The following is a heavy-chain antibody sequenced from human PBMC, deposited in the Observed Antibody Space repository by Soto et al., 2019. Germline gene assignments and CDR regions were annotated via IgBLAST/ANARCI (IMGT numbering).Heavy chain of an antibody. CDR1: GGTFTNYA. D-gene: IGHD2-15*01. V-gene: IGHV1-18*01. CDR3: ARDCTGGSCFCIY. J-gene: IGHJ4*02. CDR2: INTYNGNS. Sequence: ASVKVSCKASGGTFTNYAISWVRQAPGQGPEWMGWINTYNGNSNYAQKFQGRVTMTTDTSTNTAYMELRSLTSDDTAVYYCARDCTGGSCFCIYWGQGTLVTVSS.